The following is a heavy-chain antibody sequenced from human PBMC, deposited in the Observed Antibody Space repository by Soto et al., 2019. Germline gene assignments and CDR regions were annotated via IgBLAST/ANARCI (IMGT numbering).Heavy chain of an antibody. CDR1: GFTFSSYA. CDR2: ISGSGGST. Sequence: EVQLLESGGGLVQPGGSLRLSCAASGFTFSSYAMSWVRQAPGKGLEWVSAISGSGGSTYYADSVKGRFTISRDNSKNTLYLQMNSLRAEDTAVYYCAKELADTAMVGPGAFDIWGQGTMVTVSS. CDR3: AKELADTAMVGPGAFDI. V-gene: IGHV3-23*01. D-gene: IGHD5-18*01. J-gene: IGHJ3*02.